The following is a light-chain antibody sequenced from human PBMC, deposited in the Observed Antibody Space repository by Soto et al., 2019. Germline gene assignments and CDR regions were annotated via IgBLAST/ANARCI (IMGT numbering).Light chain of an antibody. J-gene: IGLJ2*01. CDR3: QAWDSSTRVV. CDR1: KLGDKY. CDR2: QDS. V-gene: IGLV3-1*01. Sequence: SYELTQPPSVSVSPGQTASITCSGDKLGDKYACWYQQKPGQSPVLVIYQDSKRPSGIPERFSGSNSENTATLPISGTQAMDEADYYCQAWDSSTRVVFGGGTKVTVL.